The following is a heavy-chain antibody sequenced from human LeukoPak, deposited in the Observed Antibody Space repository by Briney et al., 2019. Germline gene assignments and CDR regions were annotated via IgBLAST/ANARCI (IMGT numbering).Heavy chain of an antibody. CDR3: ARQRFLAARPGYFDY. J-gene: IGHJ4*02. CDR2: IRSKAYGGTT. V-gene: IGHV3-49*04. D-gene: IGHD6-6*01. Sequence: PGGSLRLSCTASGFTFGYYAMSWVRQAPGKGLEWGGFIRSKAYGGTTEYAASVKGRFTISRDDSKSIAYLQMNSLKTEDTAVYYCARQRFLAARPGYFDYWGQGTLVTVSS. CDR1: GFTFGYYA.